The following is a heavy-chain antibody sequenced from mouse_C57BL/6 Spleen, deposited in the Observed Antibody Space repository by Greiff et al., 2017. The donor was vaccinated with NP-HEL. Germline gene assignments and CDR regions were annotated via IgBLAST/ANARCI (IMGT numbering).Heavy chain of an antibody. J-gene: IGHJ4*01. Sequence: VQLQQPGAELVKPGASVKLSCKASGYTFTSYWMHWVKQRPGQGLEWIGMIHPNSGSTNYNEKFKSKATLTVDKSSSTAYMQLSSQTSEDSAVYYCARSAYYSNYDAMDYWGQGTSVTVSS. CDR1: GYTFTSYW. V-gene: IGHV1-64*01. CDR2: IHPNSGST. CDR3: ARSAYYSNYDAMDY. D-gene: IGHD2-5*01.